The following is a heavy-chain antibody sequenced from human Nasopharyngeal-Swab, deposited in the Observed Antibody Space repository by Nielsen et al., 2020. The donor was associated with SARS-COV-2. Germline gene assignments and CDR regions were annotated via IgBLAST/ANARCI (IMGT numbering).Heavy chain of an antibody. CDR1: GFTFRTYP. CDR3: ERAGIVVVTTSNWYLDL. Sequence: GESLKISCAASGFTFRTYPMFWVRQAPGKGLEYVSAVNGDGDSTFYANSVKGRFIISRDNSKNTLYLQMASLRPEDMAVYFCERAGIVVVTTSNWYLDLWGRGTLVTVSS. J-gene: IGHJ2*01. CDR2: VNGDGDST. V-gene: IGHV3-64*01. D-gene: IGHD2-21*02.